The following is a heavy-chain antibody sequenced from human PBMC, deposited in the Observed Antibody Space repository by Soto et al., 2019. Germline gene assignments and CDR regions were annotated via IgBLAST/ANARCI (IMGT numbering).Heavy chain of an antibody. CDR3: AKVSASGSYAPSTFDY. CDR1: GFTFSSYA. J-gene: IGHJ4*02. Sequence: GGSLRLSCAASGFTFSSYAMNWVRQAPGKGLEWVSAISGSGGSTYYADSVWGRFTISRDNSKNTLYLQMNSLRAEDTALYYCAKVSASGSYAPSTFDYWGQGTLVTVSS. CDR2: ISGSGGST. V-gene: IGHV3-23*01. D-gene: IGHD1-26*01.